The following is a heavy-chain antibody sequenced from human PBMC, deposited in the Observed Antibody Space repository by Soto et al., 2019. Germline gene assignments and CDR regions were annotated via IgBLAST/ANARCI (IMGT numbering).Heavy chain of an antibody. V-gene: IGHV4-4*02. CDR2: IYHSGST. CDR3: ARVSGSYYYGMDV. D-gene: IGHD1-26*01. Sequence: QVQLQESGPGLVKPSGTLSLTCAVSGGSISSSNWWSWVRQPPGKGLEWIGEIYHSGSTNYNPSLKSPGTISVDKSKNQFSLKLSSVTAADTAVYYCARVSGSYYYGMDVWGQGTTVTVSS. J-gene: IGHJ6*02. CDR1: GGSISSSNW.